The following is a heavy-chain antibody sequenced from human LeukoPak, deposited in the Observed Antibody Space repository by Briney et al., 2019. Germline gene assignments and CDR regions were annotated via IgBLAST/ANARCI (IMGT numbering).Heavy chain of an antibody. CDR3: AREGGPARDAFDI. CDR2: ISGSGGST. CDR1: GFTFSSYG. V-gene: IGHV3-23*01. J-gene: IGHJ3*02. Sequence: PGGSLRLSCAASGFTFSSYGMSWVRQAPGKGLEWVSAISGSGGSTYYADSVKGRFTISRDNAKNSLYLQMNSLRAEDTAVYYCAREGGPARDAFDIWGQGTMVTVSS.